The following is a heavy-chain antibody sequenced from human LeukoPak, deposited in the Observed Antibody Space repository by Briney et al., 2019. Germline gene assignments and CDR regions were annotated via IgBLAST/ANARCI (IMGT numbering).Heavy chain of an antibody. J-gene: IGHJ3*02. Sequence: GGSLRLSCAASGFTFSSHWMHWVSQAPGKGLVWVSRIKSDGSRTTCADSVKGRFTISRDNAKNSLYLQMNSLRAGDTAVYYCARTLWPYDAFDIWGQGTMVTVSS. CDR1: GFTFSSHW. D-gene: IGHD3-16*01. V-gene: IGHV3-74*01. CDR3: ARTLWPYDAFDI. CDR2: IKSDGSRT.